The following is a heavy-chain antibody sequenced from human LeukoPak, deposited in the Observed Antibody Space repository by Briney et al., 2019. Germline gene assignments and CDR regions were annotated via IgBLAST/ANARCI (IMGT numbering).Heavy chain of an antibody. CDR3: ARSYSSGWADYYYYGMDV. J-gene: IGHJ6*02. CDR1: GGSISSYY. Sequence: PSETLSLTCTVSGGSISSYYWSWIRQPPGKGLEWIGYIYYSGSTNYNPSLKSRVTISVDTSKNQFSLKLSSVTAADTAVYYCARSYSSGWADYYYYGMDVWGQGTTVTVSS. CDR2: IYYSGST. D-gene: IGHD6-19*01. V-gene: IGHV4-59*08.